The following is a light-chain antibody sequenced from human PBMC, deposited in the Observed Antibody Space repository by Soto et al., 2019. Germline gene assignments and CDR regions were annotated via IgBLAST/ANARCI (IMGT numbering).Light chain of an antibody. CDR2: EVV. V-gene: IGLV2-14*01. CDR1: SSDVGSYNY. Sequence: QSALTQPASVSGSPGQSITISCTGTSSDVGSYNYVSWYQQYPGKVPKLLIYEVVRRPSGISTRFSGSKSGTTASLTISGLQPEDEAHYYCSSYSYLDIPVLLGGGTKLTVL. J-gene: IGLJ2*01. CDR3: SSYSYLDIPVL.